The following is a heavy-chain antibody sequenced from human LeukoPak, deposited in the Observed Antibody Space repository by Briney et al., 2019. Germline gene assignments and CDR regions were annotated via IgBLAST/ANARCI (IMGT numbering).Heavy chain of an antibody. Sequence: GGSLRLSCAASGFTFSSYSMNWVRQAPGKGLEWVSYISSHKTYIYYADSVKDRFAISRDNAKSSLYLQVNSLRAEDTAVYYCAGIGVAGQFDYWGQGTLVTVSS. CDR3: AGIGVAGQFDY. V-gene: IGHV3-21*01. CDR1: GFTFSSYS. D-gene: IGHD6-19*01. J-gene: IGHJ4*02. CDR2: ISSHKTYI.